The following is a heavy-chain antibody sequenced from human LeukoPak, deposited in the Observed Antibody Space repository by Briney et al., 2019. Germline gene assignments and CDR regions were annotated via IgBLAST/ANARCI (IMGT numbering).Heavy chain of an antibody. J-gene: IGHJ5*02. D-gene: IGHD3-9*01. V-gene: IGHV1-18*01. Sequence: ASVKVSCKASGYTFTSYGISWVRQAPGQGLEWMGWISAYNGNTNYAQKLQGRVTMTTDTSTSTAYMELRSLRSDDTAVYYCARGGDLDYDILTGHYNVMYNWFDPWGQGTLVTVSS. CDR2: ISAYNGNT. CDR1: GYTFTSYG. CDR3: ARGGDLDYDILTGHYNVMYNWFDP.